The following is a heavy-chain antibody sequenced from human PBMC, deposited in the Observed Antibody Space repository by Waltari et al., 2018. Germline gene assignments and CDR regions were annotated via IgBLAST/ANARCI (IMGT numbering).Heavy chain of an antibody. CDR3: ARDHYYSKAV. J-gene: IGHJ6*04. CDR1: GFIFSTYW. CDR2: IENEDGGGT. V-gene: IGHV3-74*01. Sequence: EVQLVESGGGLVQPGGSLRLSCEASGFIFSTYWMHWVSKAPGQGLVVVSRIENEDGGGTIKADSVKGRVTISRDNAKNTLYLQMNRLRSEDTGVYYCARDHYYSKAVWGTGTTVTVSS.